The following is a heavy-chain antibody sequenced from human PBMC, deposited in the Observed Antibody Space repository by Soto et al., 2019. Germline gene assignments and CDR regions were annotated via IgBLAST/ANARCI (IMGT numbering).Heavy chain of an antibody. J-gene: IGHJ6*02. Sequence: GASLKVACKASGGTFGSYAISWVRQAPGQGLEWMGGIIPIFGTANYAQKFQGRFAITADESPSTAYMELSSLRSEDTAVYSCARDIVVVTNSYYYGMEVWGQGTTVTVS. CDR1: GGTFGSYA. V-gene: IGHV1-69*13. D-gene: IGHD2-21*02. CDR3: ARDIVVVTNSYYYGMEV. CDR2: IIPIFGTA.